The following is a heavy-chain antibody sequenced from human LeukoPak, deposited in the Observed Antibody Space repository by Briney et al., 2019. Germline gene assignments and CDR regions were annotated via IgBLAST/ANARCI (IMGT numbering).Heavy chain of an antibody. CDR3: AKDHRYYYDSSGYFAGNDAFDI. V-gene: IGHV3-30*18. CDR2: ISYDGSNK. CDR1: GFTFSSYG. J-gene: IGHJ3*02. D-gene: IGHD3-22*01. Sequence: PGGSLRLSCAASGFTFSSYGMHWVRQAPGKGLEWVAVISYDGSNKYYADSVKGRFTISRDNSRNTLYLQMNSLRAEDTAVYYCAKDHRYYYDSSGYFAGNDAFDIWGQGTMVTVSS.